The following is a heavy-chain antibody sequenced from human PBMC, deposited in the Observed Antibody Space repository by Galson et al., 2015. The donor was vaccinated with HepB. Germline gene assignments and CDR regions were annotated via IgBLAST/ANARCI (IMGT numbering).Heavy chain of an antibody. J-gene: IGHJ2*01. V-gene: IGHV3-53*01. D-gene: IGHD6-19*01. Sequence: SLRLSCAASGLTVSSNYMSWVRQAPGKGLEWLSVIYAGGNTYYADSVKGRFSISRDNSKNMVYLQMNSLRVEDTAMYYCARDKIEDSIGWYFDLWGRGTLVTVSS. CDR3: ARDKIEDSIGWYFDL. CDR1: GLTVSSNY. CDR2: IYAGGNT.